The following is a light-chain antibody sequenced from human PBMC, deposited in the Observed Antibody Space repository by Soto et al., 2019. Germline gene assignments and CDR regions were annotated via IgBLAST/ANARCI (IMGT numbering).Light chain of an antibody. V-gene: IGKV3-11*01. CDR3: QQRSNWPT. J-gene: IGKJ1*01. CDR2: DAS. Sequence: EIVLTQSPATLSLSPGERATLSCRASQSVSSYLAWYQQKPGQAPRLLIYDASNRATGIPARFSGSGSETDFTLTISSLEPEDFAVYYYQQRSNWPTFGQGTKVEIK. CDR1: QSVSSY.